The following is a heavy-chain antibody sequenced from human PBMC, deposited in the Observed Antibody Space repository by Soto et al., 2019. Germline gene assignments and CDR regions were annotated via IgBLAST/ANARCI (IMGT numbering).Heavy chain of an antibody. Sequence: PGGSLRLSCAASGFTFSSYSMNWVRQAPGKGLEWVSSISSSSSYIYYADSVKGRFTISRDNAKNSLYLQMNSLGAEDTAVYYCARDPRDRYDFWSGYEKNWFDPWGQGTLVTVS. V-gene: IGHV3-21*01. CDR1: GFTFSSYS. D-gene: IGHD3-3*01. CDR3: ARDPRDRYDFWSGYEKNWFDP. CDR2: ISSSSSYI. J-gene: IGHJ5*02.